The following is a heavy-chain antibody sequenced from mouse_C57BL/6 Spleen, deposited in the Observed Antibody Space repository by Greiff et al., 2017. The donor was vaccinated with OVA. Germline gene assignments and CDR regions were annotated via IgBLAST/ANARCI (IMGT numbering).Heavy chain of an antibody. D-gene: IGHD2-5*01. CDR3: ARHGDSNYPWFAY. CDR2: ISSGGSYT. V-gene: IGHV5-6*01. CDR1: GFTFSSYG. Sequence: VQLQQSGGDLVKPGGSLKLSCAASGFTFSSYGMSWVRQTPDKRLEWVATISSGGSYTYYPDSVKGRFTISRDNAKNTLYLQMSSLKSEDTAMYYCARHGDSNYPWFAYWGQGTLVTVSA. J-gene: IGHJ3*01.